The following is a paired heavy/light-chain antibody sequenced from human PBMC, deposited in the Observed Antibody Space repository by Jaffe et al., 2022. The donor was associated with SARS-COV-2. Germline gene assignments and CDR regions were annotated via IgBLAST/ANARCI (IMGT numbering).Heavy chain of an antibody. J-gene: IGHJ4*02. V-gene: IGHV3-7*01. Sequence: EVQLVESGGVLVQPGGALRLSCAASGFTFSSYWMSWVRQAPGKGLEWVANIKQDGSEKYYVDSVKGRFTISRDNAKNSLYLQMNSLRAEDTAVYYCARDIHVPGYARNWYEGDLLYWGQGTLVTVSS. CDR1: GFTFSSYW. CDR2: IKQDGSEK. CDR3: ARDIHVPGYARNWYEGDLLY. D-gene: IGHD6-13*01.
Light chain of an antibody. CDR3: AAWDDSLNVYV. CDR1: SSNIGNNN. CDR2: SNY. Sequence: QSVLTQPPSASGTPGQRVTISCSGSSSNIGNNNVNWFQQLPGTAPKLLIYSNYQRPSGVPDRFSGSKSGTSASLAISGLQSEDEADYYCAAWDDSLNVYVFGTGTRVTVL. J-gene: IGLJ1*01. V-gene: IGLV1-44*01.